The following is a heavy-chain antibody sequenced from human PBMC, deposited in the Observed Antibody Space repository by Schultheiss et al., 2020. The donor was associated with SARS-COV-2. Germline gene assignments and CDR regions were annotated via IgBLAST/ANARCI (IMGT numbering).Heavy chain of an antibody. CDR3: AREEQWPYWFDP. V-gene: IGHV4-4*07. Sequence: SETLSLTCAVYGGSFSGYYWSWIRQPAGKGLEWIGRIYTSGSTNYNPSLKSRVTMSVDTSKNQFSLKLSSVTAADTAVYYCAREEQWPYWFDPWGQGTLVTVSS. CDR1: GGSFSGYY. CDR2: IYTSGST. J-gene: IGHJ5*02. D-gene: IGHD6-19*01.